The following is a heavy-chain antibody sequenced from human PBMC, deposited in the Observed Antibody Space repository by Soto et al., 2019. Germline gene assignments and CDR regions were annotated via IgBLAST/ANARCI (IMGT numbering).Heavy chain of an antibody. J-gene: IGHJ4*02. Sequence: GGSLRLSCEVSGLTFASYAMYWVRRTPRGGLEWVADIGGSGVQATYADSVKGRFTISRDNSQNTLFLQMDDLTVEDTATYYCAPRGGQGXGVTVSS. CDR3: APR. V-gene: IGHV3-23*01. CDR1: GLTFASYA. CDR2: IGGSGVQA.